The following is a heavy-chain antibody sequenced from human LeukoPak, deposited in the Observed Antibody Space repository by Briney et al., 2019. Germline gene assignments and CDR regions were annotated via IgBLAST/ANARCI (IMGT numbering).Heavy chain of an antibody. D-gene: IGHD3-22*01. V-gene: IGHV4-39*07. J-gene: IGHJ3*02. Sequence: SETLSLTCTVSGGSISSSIYYWGWIRQPPGKGLEWLGSIYYSGSTYYNPSLKSQATISVDTSKNQFSLKLSSVTAAETAVYYCARVAVGSELQYYYDSSGYSTPTAFDIWGQGTMVTVSS. CDR1: GGSISSSIYY. CDR2: IYYSGST. CDR3: ARVAVGSELQYYYDSSGYSTPTAFDI.